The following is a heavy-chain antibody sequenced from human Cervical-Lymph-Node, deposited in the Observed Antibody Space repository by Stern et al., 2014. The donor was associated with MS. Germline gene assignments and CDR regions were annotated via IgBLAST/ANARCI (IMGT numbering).Heavy chain of an antibody. D-gene: IGHD5-24*01. CDR3: ARSRDGYNHGLGF. V-gene: IGHV3-33*01. J-gene: IGHJ4*02. CDR1: GFSFRDFG. CDR2: IWHDGGIG. Sequence: QVQLVESGGGVVQPGGSLRLSCAVSGFSFRDFGMHWVRQAPGKGLGWLAVIWHDGGIGSYGDSVRGRFTISRDESKNTVYLQMNSLRGEDTALYFCARSRDGYNHGLGFWGQGTLVTVSS.